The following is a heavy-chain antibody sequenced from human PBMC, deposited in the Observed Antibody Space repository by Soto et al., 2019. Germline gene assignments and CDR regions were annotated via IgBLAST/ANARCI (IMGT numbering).Heavy chain of an antibody. CDR2: IYYSGST. J-gene: IGHJ4*02. V-gene: IGHV4-59*01. D-gene: IGHD5-18*01. CDR3: ARGLGQLPDY. Sequence: SETLSLTCTVSGGSISSYYWSWIRQPPGKGLEWIGYIYYSGSTNYNPSLKSRVTISVDTSKNQFSLKLSSVTAADTAVYYCARGLGQLPDYWGQGTLVTVSS. CDR1: GGSISSYY.